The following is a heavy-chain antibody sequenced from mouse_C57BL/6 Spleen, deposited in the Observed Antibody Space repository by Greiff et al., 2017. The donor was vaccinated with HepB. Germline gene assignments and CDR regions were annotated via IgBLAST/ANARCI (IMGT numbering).Heavy chain of an antibody. V-gene: IGHV1-9*01. D-gene: IGHD2-1*01. CDR3: ERREIYYGNYRYFDY. Sequence: QVQLQQSGAELMKPGASVKLSCKATGYTFTGYWIEWVKQRPGHGLEWIGEILPGSGSTNYNEKFKGKATFTADTSSNTAYMQLSSLTTEDSAIYYCERREIYYGNYRYFDYWGQGTTLTVSS. CDR1: GYTFTGYW. J-gene: IGHJ2*01. CDR2: ILPGSGST.